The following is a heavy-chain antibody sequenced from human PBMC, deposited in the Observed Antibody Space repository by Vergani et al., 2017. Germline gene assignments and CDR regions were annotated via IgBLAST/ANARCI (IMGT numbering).Heavy chain of an antibody. D-gene: IGHD6-6*01. CDR1: GYTFTGYY. CDR2: INPNSGGP. CDR3: ARDSSPEFYSSSPTFDY. J-gene: IGHJ4*02. V-gene: IGHV1-2*06. Sequence: QVQLVQSGAEVKKPGASVKVSCKASGYTFTGYYMHWVRQAPGQGLEWMGRINPNSGGPNYAQKFQGRVTMTRDTSISTAYMELSRLRSDDTAVYYCARDSSPEFYSSSPTFDYWGQGTLVTVSS.